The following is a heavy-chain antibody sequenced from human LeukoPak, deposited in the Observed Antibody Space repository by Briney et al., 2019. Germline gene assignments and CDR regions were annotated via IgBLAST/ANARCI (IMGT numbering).Heavy chain of an antibody. J-gene: IGHJ4*02. Sequence: GGSLRLSCAASGFTFSSYAMSWVRQAPGKGLEWVSGISLDGATTYYAGSVEGRFTISRDNSKNTLYLQMNSLRAEDTAVYYCAKDPRRYSRTGGYFDYWGQGTLVTVSS. CDR2: ISLDGATT. CDR3: AKDPRRYSRTGGYFDY. V-gene: IGHV3-23*01. CDR1: GFTFSSYA. D-gene: IGHD6-13*01.